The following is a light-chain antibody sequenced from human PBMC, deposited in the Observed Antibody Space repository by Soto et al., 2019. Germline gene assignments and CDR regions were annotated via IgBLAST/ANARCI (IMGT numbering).Light chain of an antibody. CDR1: QSIRHY. V-gene: IGKV1-5*01. CDR3: QHHNSYSQT. J-gene: IGKJ1*01. CDR2: GAS. Sequence: DIQMTQSPPTLSASVGDRVTITCRASQSIRHYLAWYQQMPEKAPKLLIYGASTLQSGVPSRFSGSGSGTEFTLTISSLQPDDFGTYFCQHHNSYSQTFGQGTKV.